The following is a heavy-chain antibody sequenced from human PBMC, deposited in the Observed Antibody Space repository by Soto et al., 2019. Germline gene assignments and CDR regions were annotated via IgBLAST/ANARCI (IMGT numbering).Heavy chain of an antibody. J-gene: IGHJ5*02. Sequence: QVQLQQWGAGLLKPSETLSLTCAVYGGSFSGYYWSWIRQPPGKGLEWIGEINHSGSTNYNPSLKSRVTISVDTSKNQFSLKLSSVTAADTAAYYCARAGYSSRWSLGWFDPWGQGTLVTVSS. D-gene: IGHD6-13*01. V-gene: IGHV4-34*01. CDR1: GGSFSGYY. CDR3: ARAGYSSRWSLGWFDP. CDR2: INHSGST.